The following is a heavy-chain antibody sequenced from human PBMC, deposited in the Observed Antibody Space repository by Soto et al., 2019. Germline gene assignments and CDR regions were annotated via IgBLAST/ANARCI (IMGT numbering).Heavy chain of an antibody. Sequence: SETLSLTCTVSGGSISSGGYYWSWIRQHPGKGLEWIGYIYYSGSTYYNPSLKSRVTISVDTSKNQFSLKLSSVTAADTAVYYCARDVDTAMVTEYYYGMDVWGQGTTVTVSS. CDR3: ARDVDTAMVTEYYYGMDV. V-gene: IGHV4-31*03. D-gene: IGHD5-18*01. CDR1: GGSISSGGYY. CDR2: IYYSGST. J-gene: IGHJ6*02.